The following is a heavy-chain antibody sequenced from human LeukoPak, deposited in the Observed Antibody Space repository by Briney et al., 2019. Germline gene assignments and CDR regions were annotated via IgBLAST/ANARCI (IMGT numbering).Heavy chain of an antibody. J-gene: IGHJ3*02. D-gene: IGHD5-24*01. CDR2: IYYSGST. CDR1: GGYISSYY. V-gene: IGHV4-59*01. Sequence: WETLSLTCTVSGGYISSYYWSWIRQPPGKGLEWIGYIYYSGSTNYNPSLKSRVTISVDTSKNQFSLKLSSVTAADTAVYYCARYNGYNLGAFDIWGQGTMVTVSS. CDR3: ARYNGYNLGAFDI.